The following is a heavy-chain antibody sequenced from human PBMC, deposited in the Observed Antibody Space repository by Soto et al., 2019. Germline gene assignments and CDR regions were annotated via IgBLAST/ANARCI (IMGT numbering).Heavy chain of an antibody. CDR1: GGSFSGYY. D-gene: IGHD6-6*01. V-gene: IGHV4-34*01. CDR2: INHSGST. J-gene: IGHJ4*02. CDR3: ARAPDLGRSSLDY. Sequence: QVQLQQWGAGLLKPSETLSLTCAVYGGSFSGYYWSWIRQPPGKGLEWIGEINHSGSTNYNPSLQGRVTISVDTSKNQFSLTLSSVTAADTAVYYCARAPDLGRSSLDYWGQGTLVTVSS.